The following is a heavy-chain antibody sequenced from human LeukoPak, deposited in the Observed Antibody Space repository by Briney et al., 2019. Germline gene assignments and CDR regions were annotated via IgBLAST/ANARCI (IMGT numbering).Heavy chain of an antibody. D-gene: IGHD6-6*01. CDR3: AREGGIAARPSYYYYYYMDV. V-gene: IGHV1-18*01. CDR1: GYTFTSYG. CDR2: ISAYNGNT. Sequence: GASVKVSCKASGYTFTSYGISWVRQAPGQGLEWMGWISAYNGNTNYAQKLQGRVTMTTDTSTSTAYMELSSLRSEDTAVYYCAREGGIAARPSYYYYYYMDVWGKGTTVTVSS. J-gene: IGHJ6*03.